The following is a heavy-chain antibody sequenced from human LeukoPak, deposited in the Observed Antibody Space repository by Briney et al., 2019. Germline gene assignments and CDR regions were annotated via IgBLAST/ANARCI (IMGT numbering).Heavy chain of an antibody. D-gene: IGHD3-22*01. J-gene: IGHJ5*02. V-gene: IGHV1-2*02. CDR2: INPNSGGT. CDR3: ARDLGGWGYYDSSGYSP. CDR1: GYTFTGYY. Sequence: GASVKVSCKASGYTFTGYYIHWVRQAPGQGLEWMGWINPNSGGTNYAQKFQGRVTMTRDMSTSTVYMELSSLRSEDTAVYYCARDLGGWGYYDSSGYSPWGQGTLVTVSS.